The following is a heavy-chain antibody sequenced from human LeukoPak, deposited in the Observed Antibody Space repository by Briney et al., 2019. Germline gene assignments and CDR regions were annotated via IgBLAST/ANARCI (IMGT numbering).Heavy chain of an antibody. D-gene: IGHD3-22*01. V-gene: IGHV4-59*01. Sequence: PSQTLSLTCTVSGGSISSYYWSWIRQPPGKGLEWIGYIYYSGSTNYNPSLKSRVTISVDTSKNQFSLKLSSVTAADTAVYYCARGDYDSSGYPYFDYWGQGTLVTVSS. CDR3: ARGDYDSSGYPYFDY. J-gene: IGHJ4*02. CDR1: GGSISSYY. CDR2: IYYSGST.